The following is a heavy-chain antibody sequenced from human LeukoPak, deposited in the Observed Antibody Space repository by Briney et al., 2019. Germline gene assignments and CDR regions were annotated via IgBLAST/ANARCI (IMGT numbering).Heavy chain of an antibody. Sequence: SETLSLTCTVSGGSISSYCWSWIRQPAGKGLEWIGRINTSGSTNYNPSLKSRVTMSVDTSKNQFSLKLSSVTAADTAVYYCARFQLERRTLNWFDPWGQGTLVTVSS. CDR1: GGSISSYC. V-gene: IGHV4-4*07. D-gene: IGHD1-1*01. J-gene: IGHJ5*02. CDR3: ARFQLERRTLNWFDP. CDR2: INTSGST.